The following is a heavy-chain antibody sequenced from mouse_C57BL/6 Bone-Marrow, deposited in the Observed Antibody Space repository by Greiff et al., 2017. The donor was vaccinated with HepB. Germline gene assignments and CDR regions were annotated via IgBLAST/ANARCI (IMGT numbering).Heavy chain of an antibody. J-gene: IGHJ3*01. CDR3: ARRGPWFAY. V-gene: IGHV1-42*01. CDR1: GYSFTGYY. Sequence: EVQLQQSGPELVKPGASVKISCKASGYSFTGYYMNWVKQSPEKSLEWIGEINPSTGGTTYNQKFKAKATLTVDKSSSTAYMQLKSLTSEDSAVYYCARRGPWFAYWGQGTLVTVSA. CDR2: INPSTGGT.